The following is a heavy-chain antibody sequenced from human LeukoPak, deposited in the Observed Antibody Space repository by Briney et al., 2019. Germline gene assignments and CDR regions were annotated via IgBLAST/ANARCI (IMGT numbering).Heavy chain of an antibody. CDR2: ISSSSSYI. CDR1: GFTFSSYS. D-gene: IGHD5-24*01. V-gene: IGHV3-21*01. J-gene: IGHJ4*02. CDR3: AKGGDGYNYGSYFDY. Sequence: GGSLRLSCAASGFTFSSYSMNWVRQAPGKGLEWVSSISSSSSYIYYADSVKGRFTISRDNSKNTLYLQMNSLRAEDTAVYYCAKGGDGYNYGSYFDYWGQGTLVTVSS.